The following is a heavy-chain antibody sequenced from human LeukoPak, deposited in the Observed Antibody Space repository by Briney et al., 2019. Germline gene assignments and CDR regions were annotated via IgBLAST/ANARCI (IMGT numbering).Heavy chain of an antibody. CDR1: GYTFTGYY. CDR2: IKPNSGGT. V-gene: IGHV1-2*02. CDR3: ARDSYGGNWSLVY. J-gene: IGHJ4*02. Sequence: ASVKVSCKASGYTFTGYYMHWVRQAPGQGLEWMGWIKPNSGGTNYAQKFQGRVTMTRDTSINTAYMELSGLRSDDTAVYYCARDSYGGNWSLVYWGQGTLVTVSS. D-gene: IGHD4-23*01.